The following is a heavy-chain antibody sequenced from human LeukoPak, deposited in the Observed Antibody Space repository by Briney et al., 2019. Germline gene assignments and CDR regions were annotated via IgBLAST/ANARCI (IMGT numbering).Heavy chain of an antibody. J-gene: IGHJ4*02. CDR3: ASAQGHYYGSGSDY. CDR2: IYYRKNT. Sequence: SETLSLTCTVSGGSISSSSAYWGWIRQPPGKGLEWIGSIYYRKNTYYNPSLKSRVTISADTSKNQFSLTLGSVTAADTAVYYCASAQGHYYGSGSDYWGQGTLVTVSS. CDR1: GGSISSSSAY. D-gene: IGHD3-10*01. V-gene: IGHV4-39*01.